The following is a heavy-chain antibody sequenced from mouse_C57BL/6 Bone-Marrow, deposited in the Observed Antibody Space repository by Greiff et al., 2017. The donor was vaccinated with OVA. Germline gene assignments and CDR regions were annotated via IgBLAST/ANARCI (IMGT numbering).Heavy chain of an antibody. CDR3: AKGGRRLRAMDY. CDR1: GFTFSSYG. D-gene: IGHD1-1*01. J-gene: IGHJ4*01. V-gene: IGHV5-6*01. Sequence: EVKLQESGGDLVKPGGSLKLSCAASGFTFSSYGMSWVRQTPDKRLEWVATISSGGSYTYYPDSVKGRFTISRDNAKNTLYLQMSRLKSEDTAMDYCAKGGRRLRAMDYWGQGTSVTVSS. CDR2: ISSGGSYT.